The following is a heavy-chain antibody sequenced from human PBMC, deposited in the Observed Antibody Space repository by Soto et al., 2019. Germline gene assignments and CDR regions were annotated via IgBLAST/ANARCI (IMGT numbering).Heavy chain of an antibody. CDR3: ARERGDYGGNHFDF. J-gene: IGHJ4*02. CDR2: INAGNGNT. D-gene: IGHD4-17*01. CDR1: GYTFTSYA. Sequence: QVQLVQSGAEVKKPGASVKVSCKASGYTFTSYAMHWVRQAPGQRLEWMGWINAGNGNTKYSKKFQGRVTITRDTSASTAYMELSSLRSEDTAVYYCARERGDYGGNHFDFWGQGNLVTVSS. V-gene: IGHV1-3*01.